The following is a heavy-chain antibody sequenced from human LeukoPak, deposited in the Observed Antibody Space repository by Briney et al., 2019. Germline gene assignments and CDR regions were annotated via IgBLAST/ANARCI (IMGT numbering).Heavy chain of an antibody. D-gene: IGHD3-3*01. V-gene: IGHV1-69*02. J-gene: IGHJ6*03. CDR1: GVTISWYT. CDR2: IIPILGIA. Sequence: GASVKVSCKASGVTISWYTISWVRWAPGPGLEWRGRIIPILGIANVAQKLQGRVTITADKPTSPAYMQLSSLRSEDTAVYYCAVGRITIFGVVPLSYYMDVWGKGTTVTVSS. CDR3: AVGRITIFGVVPLSYYMDV.